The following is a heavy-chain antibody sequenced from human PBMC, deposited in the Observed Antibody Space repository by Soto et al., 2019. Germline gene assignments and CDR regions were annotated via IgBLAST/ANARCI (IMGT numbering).Heavy chain of an antibody. J-gene: IGHJ6*02. CDR3: ARDLHIAVAGTPSDGMDV. CDR1: GFTFSSYS. Sequence: GGSLRLSCAASGFTFSSYSMNWVRQAPGKGLEWVSSISSSSSYIYYADSVKGRFTISRDNAKNSLYLQMNSPRAEDTAVYYCARDLHIAVAGTPSDGMDVWGQGTTVTVSS. V-gene: IGHV3-21*01. CDR2: ISSSSSYI. D-gene: IGHD6-19*01.